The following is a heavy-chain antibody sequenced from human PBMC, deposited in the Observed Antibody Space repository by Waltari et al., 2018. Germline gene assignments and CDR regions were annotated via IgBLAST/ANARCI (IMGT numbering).Heavy chain of an antibody. CDR3: AKDSGGSHDY. V-gene: IGHV3-30*18. CDR1: GFTFSSYG. Sequence: QVQLVESGGGVVQPGRSLRLSCAASGFTFSSYGMHWVRQAPGKGLEWVAVISYDGSNQYYADSVKGRFTISRDNSKNTLYLQMNSLRAEDTAVYYCAKDSGGSHDYWGQGTLVTVSS. CDR2: ISYDGSNQ. D-gene: IGHD3-10*01. J-gene: IGHJ4*02.